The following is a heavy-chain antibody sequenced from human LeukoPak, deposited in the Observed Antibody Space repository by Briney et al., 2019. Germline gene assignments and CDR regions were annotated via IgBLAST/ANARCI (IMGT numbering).Heavy chain of an antibody. V-gene: IGHV4-30-2*01. J-gene: IGHJ4*02. CDR2: ICHSGST. Sequence: SETLSLTCAVSGGSISSGGYSWSWIRQPPGTGLEWIGYICHSGSTYYNPSLKSRVTISVDRSKNQFSLKLSSVTAADTAVYYCARATLTTVSKHFDYWGQGTLVTVSS. CDR1: GGSISSGGYS. D-gene: IGHD4-17*01. CDR3: ARATLTTVSKHFDY.